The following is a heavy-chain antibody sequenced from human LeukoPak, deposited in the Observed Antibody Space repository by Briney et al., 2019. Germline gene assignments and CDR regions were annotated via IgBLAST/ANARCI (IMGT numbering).Heavy chain of an antibody. V-gene: IGHV4-59*01. CDR3: ARSDYYGSGPHAFDI. J-gene: IGHJ3*02. CDR1: GGSISSSY. CDR2: IYYTGTT. Sequence: SETLSLTCTVSGGSISSSYWSWIRQPPGKGLEWIGYIYYTGTTNYNPSLKSRVTISVDTSKNQFSLKLSSVTAADTAVYYCARSDYYGSGPHAFDIWGQGTMVTVSS. D-gene: IGHD3-10*01.